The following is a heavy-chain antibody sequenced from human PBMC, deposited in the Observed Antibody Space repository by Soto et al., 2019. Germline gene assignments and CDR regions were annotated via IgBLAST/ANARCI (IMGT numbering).Heavy chain of an antibody. V-gene: IGHV4-61*01. CDR2: IYYSGST. D-gene: IGHD6-19*01. CDR1: GGSVSSGSYY. Sequence: SETLSLTCTVSGGSVSSGSYYWSWIRQPPGKGLEWIGYIYYSGSTNYNPSLKSRVTISVDTSKNQFSLKLSSVTAADTAVYYCATEKRWSIGWYLLIDYWGQGTLVTVYS. CDR3: ATEKRWSIGWYLLIDY. J-gene: IGHJ4*02.